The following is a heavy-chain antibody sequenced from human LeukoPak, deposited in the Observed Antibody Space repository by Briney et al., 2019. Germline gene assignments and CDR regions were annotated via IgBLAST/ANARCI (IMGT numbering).Heavy chain of an antibody. CDR2: ISAYNGNT. CDR1: GYTFTGYY. J-gene: IGHJ6*03. CDR3: ARGVVGDYYMDV. V-gene: IGHV1-18*04. Sequence: ASVKVSCKASGYTFTGYYIHWVRQAPGQGLEWMGWISAYNGNTNYAQKLQGRVTMTTDTSTSTAYMELRSLRSDDTAVYYCARGVVGDYYMDVWGKGTTVTVSS. D-gene: IGHD2-15*01.